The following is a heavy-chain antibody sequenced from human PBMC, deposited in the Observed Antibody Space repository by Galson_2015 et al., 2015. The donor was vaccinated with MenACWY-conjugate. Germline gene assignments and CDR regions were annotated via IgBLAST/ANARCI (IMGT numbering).Heavy chain of an antibody. CDR3: AKRLDFSDFTPFDS. CDR1: GFTFSTYA. J-gene: IGHJ4*02. CDR2: ITNVADIT. Sequence: SLRLSCAASGFTFSTYAMSWVRQAPGKGLVWVSAITNVADITYYADSVKVRFTISRDKSKNTLYLQMTSLRVEDTAVYFCAKRLDFSDFTPFDSWGQGTLVTVSS. D-gene: IGHD3/OR15-3a*01. V-gene: IGHV3-23*01.